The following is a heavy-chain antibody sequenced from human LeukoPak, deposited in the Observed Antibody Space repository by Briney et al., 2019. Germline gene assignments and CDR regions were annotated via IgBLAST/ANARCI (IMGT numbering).Heavy chain of an antibody. CDR1: GGSISSGGYY. D-gene: IGHD2-2*01. J-gene: IGHJ6*02. V-gene: IGHV4-31*03. Sequence: PSETLSLTCTVSGGSISSGGYYWSWIRQHPGKGLEWIGYIYYSGSTYYNPSLKGRVTISVDTSKNQFSLRLSSVTAADTAVYYCATSYPRYCSSTSCYFHYYGMDVWGQGTTVTVSS. CDR3: ATSYPRYCSSTSCYFHYYGMDV. CDR2: IYYSGST.